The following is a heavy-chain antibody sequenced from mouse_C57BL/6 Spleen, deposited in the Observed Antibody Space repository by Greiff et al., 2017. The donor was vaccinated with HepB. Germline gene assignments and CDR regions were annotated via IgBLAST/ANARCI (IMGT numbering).Heavy chain of an antibody. CDR1: GYTFTSYW. CDR2: IDPSDSET. CDR3: ASYYYGSSLFDY. D-gene: IGHD1-1*01. V-gene: IGHV1-52*01. J-gene: IGHJ2*01. Sequence: QVQLQQPGAELVRPGSSVKLSCKASGYTFTSYWMHWVKQRPIQGLEWIGNIDPSDSETHYNQKFKDKATLTVDKSSSTAYMQLSSLTTEDSAVFSVASYYYGSSLFDYWGQGTTLTVSS.